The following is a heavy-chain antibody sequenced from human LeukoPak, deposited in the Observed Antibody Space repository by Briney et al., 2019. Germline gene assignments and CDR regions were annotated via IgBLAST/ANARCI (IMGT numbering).Heavy chain of an antibody. CDR3: ARDLGYCSTTSCLRNWFDP. J-gene: IGHJ5*02. D-gene: IGHD2-2*01. Sequence: ASVKVSCKASGYTFTSYGISWVRQAAGQGLEWMGWISAYNSNTNYAQKLQGRVTMTTDTSTSTVYMELRSLRSDDTAVYYCARDLGYCSTTSCLRNWFDPWGQGTLVTVSS. CDR2: ISAYNSNT. V-gene: IGHV1-18*01. CDR1: GYTFTSYG.